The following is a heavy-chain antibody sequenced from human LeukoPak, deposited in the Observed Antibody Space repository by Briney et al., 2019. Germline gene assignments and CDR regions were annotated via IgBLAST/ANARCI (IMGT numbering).Heavy chain of an antibody. CDR3: ARDRYSSGQYYFDY. Sequence: GASVKVSCKASGYTFTSYAMNWVRQAPGQGLEWMGWINTNTGNPTYAQGFTGRFVFSLGTSVSTAYLQISSLKAEDTAVYYCARDRYSSGQYYFDYWGQGTLVTVSS. J-gene: IGHJ4*02. V-gene: IGHV7-4-1*02. CDR2: INTNTGNP. CDR1: GYTFTSYA. D-gene: IGHD6-19*01.